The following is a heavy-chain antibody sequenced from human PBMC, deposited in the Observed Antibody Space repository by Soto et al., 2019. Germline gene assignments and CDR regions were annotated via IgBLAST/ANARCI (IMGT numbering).Heavy chain of an antibody. D-gene: IGHD6-6*01. Sequence: SETLSLTYAVSGCSISSGYYWGWIRQPPGKGLEWIGSIYHSGSTYYNPSLKSRVTISVDTSKNQFSLKLSSVTAADTAVYYCARTEAARQKWFDPWGKGTLVTVSS. CDR2: IYHSGST. J-gene: IGHJ5*02. CDR1: GCSISSGYY. CDR3: ARTEAARQKWFDP. V-gene: IGHV4-38-2*01.